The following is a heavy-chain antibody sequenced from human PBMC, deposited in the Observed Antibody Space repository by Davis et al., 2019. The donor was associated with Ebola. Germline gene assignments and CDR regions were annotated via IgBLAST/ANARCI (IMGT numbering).Heavy chain of an antibody. J-gene: IGHJ5*02. CDR1: GYTLTELS. V-gene: IGHV1-24*01. CDR2: FDPEDGET. D-gene: IGHD2-2*01. CDR3: ARAWGGYCISTSCYGNWFDP. Sequence: ASVKVSCKVSGYTLTELSMHWVRQAPGKGLEWMGGFDPEDGETIYAQKFQGRVTMTEDTSTDTAYMELSSLRSEDTAVYYCARAWGGYCISTSCYGNWFDPWGQGTLVTVSS.